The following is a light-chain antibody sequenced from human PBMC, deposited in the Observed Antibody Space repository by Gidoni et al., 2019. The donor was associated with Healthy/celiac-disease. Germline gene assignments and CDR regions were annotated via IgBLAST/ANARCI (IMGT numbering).Light chain of an antibody. V-gene: IGKV1-5*01. J-gene: IGKJ1*01. CDR1: Q. Sequence: DIQMTQSPSTLSASVGDRVTITCRASQKPGKAPKLLIYDASSLESGVPSRFSGSGSGTEFTLTISSLQPDDFATYYCQQYNSYWTFGQGTKVEIK. CDR2: DAS. CDR3: QQYNSYWT.